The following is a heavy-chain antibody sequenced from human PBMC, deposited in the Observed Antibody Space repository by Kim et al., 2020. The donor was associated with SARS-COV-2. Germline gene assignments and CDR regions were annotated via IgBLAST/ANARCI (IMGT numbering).Heavy chain of an antibody. Sequence: KGRFTISRHNSKNTLYLQMNSRRAEDTAVYYCARERCSGGSCSERYYFDYWGQGTLVTVSS. V-gene: IGHV3-53*04. D-gene: IGHD2-15*01. J-gene: IGHJ4*02. CDR3: ARERCSGGSCSERYYFDY.